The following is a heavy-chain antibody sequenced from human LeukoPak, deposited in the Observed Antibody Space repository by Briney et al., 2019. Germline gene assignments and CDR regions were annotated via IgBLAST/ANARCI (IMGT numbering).Heavy chain of an antibody. Sequence: ASVKVSFKASGGTFSSYAISWVRQAPGQGLEWMGIINPSGGSTSYAQKFQGRVTMTRDTSTSTVYMELSSLRSEDTAVYYCARSDNMERTRTLWFGESFNWFDPWGQGTLVTVSS. CDR1: GGTFSSYA. D-gene: IGHD3-10*01. J-gene: IGHJ5*02. CDR3: ARSDNMERTRTLWFGESFNWFDP. V-gene: IGHV1-46*01. CDR2: INPSGGST.